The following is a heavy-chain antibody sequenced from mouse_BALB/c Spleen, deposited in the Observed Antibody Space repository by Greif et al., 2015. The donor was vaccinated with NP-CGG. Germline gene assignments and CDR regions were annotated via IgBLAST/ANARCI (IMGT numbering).Heavy chain of an antibody. Sequence: EVQLQQSGAELVRSGASVKLSCTASGFNIKGYYMHWVKQRPEQGLEWIGWIDPENGDTEYAPKFQGKATMTADTSSNTACLQLSSLTSEDTAVYYCNGNYGGYYAMDYWGQGTSVTVSS. J-gene: IGHJ4*01. D-gene: IGHD2-1*01. V-gene: IGHV14-4*02. CDR1: GFNIKGYY. CDR2: IDPENGDT. CDR3: NGNYGGYYAMDY.